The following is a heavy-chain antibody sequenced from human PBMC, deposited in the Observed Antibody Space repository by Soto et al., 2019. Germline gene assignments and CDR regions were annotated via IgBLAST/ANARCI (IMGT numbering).Heavy chain of an antibody. J-gene: IGHJ5*01. CDR1: GYSINSDHY. D-gene: IGHD3-10*01. V-gene: IGHV4-38-2*02. Sequence: SETLSLTCTVSGYSINSDHYWGWIRQPPGKGLEWSGSIYHRGSTYYNLSLRSRVSISIDTSKNQFSLRLTSVTAADTAMYYCAKKGYYLSGKINWFDSWGQGTLVTVSS. CDR3: AKKGYYLSGKINWFDS. CDR2: IYHRGST.